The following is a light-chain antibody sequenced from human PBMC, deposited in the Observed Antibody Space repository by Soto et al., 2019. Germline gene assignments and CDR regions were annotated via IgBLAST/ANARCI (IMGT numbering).Light chain of an antibody. CDR2: SAS. CDR1: QSLRNN. V-gene: IGKV3-15*01. J-gene: IGKJ4*01. CDR3: QQYNAWPFT. Sequence: EIVMTQSPATLSVSPGEGATLSCRASQSLRNNLAWYQQKPGQAPRLLIYSASTRATGIPARFSGSWSGTEFTLSISSLQSEDFAVYYCQQYNAWPFTFGGGTKVETK.